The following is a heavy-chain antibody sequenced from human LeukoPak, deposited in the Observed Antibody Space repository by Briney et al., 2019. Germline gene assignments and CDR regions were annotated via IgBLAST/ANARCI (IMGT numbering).Heavy chain of an antibody. CDR3: ARDRDDSSGYPGDY. D-gene: IGHD3-22*01. Sequence: ASVKVTCKASGGTFSSYAISWVRQAPGQGLEWMGRIIPILGIANYAQKFQGRVTITADKSTSTAYMELSSLRSEDTAVYYCARDRDDSSGYPGDYWGQGTLVTVSS. CDR1: GGTFSSYA. J-gene: IGHJ4*02. V-gene: IGHV1-69*04. CDR2: IIPILGIA.